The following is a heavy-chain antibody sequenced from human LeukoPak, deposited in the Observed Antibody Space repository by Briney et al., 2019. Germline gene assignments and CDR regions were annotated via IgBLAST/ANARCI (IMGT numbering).Heavy chain of an antibody. D-gene: IGHD2-2*01. CDR1: GYTFSDYY. J-gene: IGHJ4*02. V-gene: IGHV1-2*02. CDR3: ARALYHTFDY. Sequence: GASVKVSCKASGYTFSDYYIHWVRQAPGQTLEWMGWVTPNSGGTNYAQKFQGRVTMTTDTSTSTAYMELRRLRSDDTAVYYCARALYHTFDYWGQGTLVTVSS. CDR2: VTPNSGGT.